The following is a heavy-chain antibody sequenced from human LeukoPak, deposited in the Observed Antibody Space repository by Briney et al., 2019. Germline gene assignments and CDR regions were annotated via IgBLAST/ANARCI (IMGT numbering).Heavy chain of an antibody. D-gene: IGHD3-22*01. V-gene: IGHV1-46*01. CDR1: GYTFTGYY. J-gene: IGHJ4*02. CDR2: INPSGGST. Sequence: ASVKVSCKASGYTFTGYYMHWVRQAPGQGLEWMGIINPSGGSTSYAQKFQGRVTMTRDTSTSTVYMELSSLRSEDTAVYYCARDSYDSSGYYSLVDYWGQGTLVTVSS. CDR3: ARDSYDSSGYYSLVDY.